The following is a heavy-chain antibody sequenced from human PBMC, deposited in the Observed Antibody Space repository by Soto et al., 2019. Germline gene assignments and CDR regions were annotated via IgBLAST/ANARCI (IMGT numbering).Heavy chain of an antibody. CDR2: INAGNGNT. J-gene: IGHJ5*02. D-gene: IGHD3-22*01. Sequence: ASVKVSCKASGYTFTSYAMHWVRQAPGQRLEWMGWINAGNGNTKYSQKFQGRVTITRDTSASTAYMELSSLRSEDTAVYYCARGSYYYDSSGYYLNWFDPWGQGTLVTVSS. CDR1: GYTFTSYA. CDR3: ARGSYYYDSSGYYLNWFDP. V-gene: IGHV1-3*01.